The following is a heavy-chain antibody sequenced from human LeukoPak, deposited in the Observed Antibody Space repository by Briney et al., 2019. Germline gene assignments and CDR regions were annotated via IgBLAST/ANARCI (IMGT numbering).Heavy chain of an antibody. V-gene: IGHV4-38-2*02. CDR1: DFSINTGHY. Sequence: PAENLSLTCTVSDFSINTGHYWGWIRQPPGKGLEWIGSIYKTGYTYYNPSLKSRVTMSVDASKNQFSLKLNSVTAADTAVYYCARRKNDGEAAGTFDYWGQGTLVTVSS. D-gene: IGHD6-13*01. J-gene: IGHJ4*02. CDR2: IYKTGYT. CDR3: ARRKNDGEAAGTFDY.